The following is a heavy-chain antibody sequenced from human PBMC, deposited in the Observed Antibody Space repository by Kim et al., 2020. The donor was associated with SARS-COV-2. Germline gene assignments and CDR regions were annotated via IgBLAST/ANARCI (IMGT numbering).Heavy chain of an antibody. D-gene: IGHD3-16*01. Sequence: ASVKVSCKASGYTFTSYAMHWVRQAPGQRLEWMGWINAGNGNTKYSQKFQGRVTITRDTSASTAYMELSSLRSEDTAVYYCARDGGAYEGYYYGMDVWGQGTTVTVSS. CDR1: GYTFTSYA. CDR2: INAGNGNT. CDR3: ARDGGAYEGYYYGMDV. V-gene: IGHV1-3*01. J-gene: IGHJ6*02.